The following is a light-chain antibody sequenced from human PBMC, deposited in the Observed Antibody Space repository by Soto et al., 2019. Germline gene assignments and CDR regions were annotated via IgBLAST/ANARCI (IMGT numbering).Light chain of an antibody. CDR2: KAS. Sequence: DIQMTQSPSTLSASVGDRVTITCRASQSINNYLAWYQQKPGKAPKLLIYKASTLESGGPSRFSGSGSGTEFTLSISRLQPDDFANYYCQQYESFPRTFGQGTKVEIK. CDR1: QSINNY. V-gene: IGKV1-5*03. CDR3: QQYESFPRT. J-gene: IGKJ1*01.